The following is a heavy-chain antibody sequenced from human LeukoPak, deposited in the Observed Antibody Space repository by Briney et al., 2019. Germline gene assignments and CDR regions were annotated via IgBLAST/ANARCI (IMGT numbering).Heavy chain of an antibody. V-gene: IGHV1-69*04. CDR3: ARDSASSGYYYPDAFDI. CDR1: GYTFINYY. Sequence: SVKVSCKASGYTFINYYLHWVRQAPGQGLEWMGRIIPILGIANYAQKFQGRVTITADKSTSTAYMELSSLRSEDTAVYYCARDSASSGYYYPDAFDIWGQGTMVTVSS. J-gene: IGHJ3*02. CDR2: IIPILGIA. D-gene: IGHD3-22*01.